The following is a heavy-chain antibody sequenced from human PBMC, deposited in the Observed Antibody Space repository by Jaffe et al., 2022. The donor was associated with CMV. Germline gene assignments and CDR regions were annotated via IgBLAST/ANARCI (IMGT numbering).Heavy chain of an antibody. CDR2: ISGSGGST. CDR3: AKYAPFYPVTILHFDY. D-gene: IGHD4-17*01. J-gene: IGHJ4*02. Sequence: EVQLLESGGGLVQPGGSLRLSCAASGFTFSSYAMSWVRQAPGKGLEWVSAISGSGGSTYYADSVKGRFTISRDNSKNTLYLQMNSLRAEDTAVYYCAKYAPFYPVTILHFDYWGQGTLVTVSS. CDR1: GFTFSSYA. V-gene: IGHV3-23*01.